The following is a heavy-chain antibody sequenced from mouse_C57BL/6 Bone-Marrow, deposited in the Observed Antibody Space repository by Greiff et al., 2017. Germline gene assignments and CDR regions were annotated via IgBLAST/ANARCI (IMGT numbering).Heavy chain of an antibody. CDR3: ARGDWDWFAY. CDR1: GYTFTSYW. Sequence: QVQLQQSGAELVMPGASVKLSCKASGYTFTSYWMHWVKQRPGQGLEWIGEIDPSDSYTNYNQKFKGKSTLTVDKSSSTAYMQLSSLTSEDSAVYYCARGDWDWFAYWGQGTLVTVSA. J-gene: IGHJ3*01. CDR2: IDPSDSYT. D-gene: IGHD4-1*01. V-gene: IGHV1-69*01.